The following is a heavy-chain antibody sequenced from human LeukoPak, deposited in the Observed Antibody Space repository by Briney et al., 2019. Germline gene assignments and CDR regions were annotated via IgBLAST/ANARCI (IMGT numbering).Heavy chain of an antibody. V-gene: IGHV1-2*02. Sequence: ASVKDSCKASGYTFTGYYMHWVRQAPGQGLEWMGWINPNSGGTNYAQKLQGRITMTRDTSISTAYMELSRLRSDDTAVYYCARDLPYPTAMPMGAFDIWGQGTMVTVSS. D-gene: IGHD5-18*01. CDR1: GYTFTGYY. CDR2: INPNSGGT. CDR3: ARDLPYPTAMPMGAFDI. J-gene: IGHJ3*02.